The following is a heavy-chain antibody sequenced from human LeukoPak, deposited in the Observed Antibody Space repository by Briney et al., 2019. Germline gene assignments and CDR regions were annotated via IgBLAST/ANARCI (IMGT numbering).Heavy chain of an antibody. CDR3: ARLIGHGGWAGRTSYFDY. V-gene: IGHV4-59*08. Sequence: SETLSLTCTVSGGSIINYYLRSIRQPPGKGLEWIGYIYYSGTTNYNPSLKSRVTISVDTSKNQFSLKLSSVTAADTAVYYCARLIGHGGWAGRTSYFDYWGQGTLVTVSS. D-gene: IGHD3-10*01. J-gene: IGHJ4*02. CDR2: IYYSGTT. CDR1: GGSIINYY.